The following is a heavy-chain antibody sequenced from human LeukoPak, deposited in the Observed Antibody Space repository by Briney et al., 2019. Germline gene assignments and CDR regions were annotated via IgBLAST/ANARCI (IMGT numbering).Heavy chain of an antibody. Sequence: SETLSLTCAVYGGSFSGYYWSWIRQPPGKGLEWIGEINHSGSTNYNPSLKSRVTISVDTSKNQFSLKLSSVTAADTAVYYCARGGSITIFGVVILNWFDPWGQGTLVTVSS. CDR3: ARGGSITIFGVVILNWFDP. CDR2: INHSGST. V-gene: IGHV4-34*01. CDR1: GGSFSGYY. J-gene: IGHJ5*02. D-gene: IGHD3-3*01.